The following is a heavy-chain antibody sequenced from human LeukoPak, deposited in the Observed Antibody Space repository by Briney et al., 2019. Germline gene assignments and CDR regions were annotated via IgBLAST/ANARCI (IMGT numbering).Heavy chain of an antibody. J-gene: IGHJ6*02. CDR2: IYSGGST. CDR1: GFTVSSNY. V-gene: IGHV3-66*01. CDR3: ARDNGDYGEGHYGMDV. D-gene: IGHD4-17*01. Sequence: GGSLRLSCAASGFTVSSNYMSWVRQAPGKGLEWVSVIYSGGSTYYADSVKGRFTISRDNSKNTLYLQMNSLRAEDTAVYYCARDNGDYGEGHYGMDVWGQGTTVTVSS.